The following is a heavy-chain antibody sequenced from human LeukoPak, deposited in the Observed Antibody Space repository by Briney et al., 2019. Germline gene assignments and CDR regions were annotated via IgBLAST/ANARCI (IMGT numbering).Heavy chain of an antibody. J-gene: IGHJ4*02. D-gene: IGHD3-10*01. V-gene: IGHV3-21*01. Sequence: GGSLRLSCAASGFTFSSYSMNWVRQAPGKGLEWVSSISSSSSYIYYADSVKGRFTISRDNAKNSLYLQMNSLRAEDTAVYYCARDRDRLWFGEQPSFDYWGQGTLVTVSS. CDR3: ARDRDRLWFGEQPSFDY. CDR2: ISSSSSYI. CDR1: GFTFSSYS.